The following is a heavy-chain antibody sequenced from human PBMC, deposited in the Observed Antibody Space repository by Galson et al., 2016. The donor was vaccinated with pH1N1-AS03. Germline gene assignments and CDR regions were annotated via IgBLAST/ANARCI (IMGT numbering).Heavy chain of an antibody. CDR1: GFRFTTYW. CDR3: ARGDGYNYYFDY. CDR2: IYPGDSDT. J-gene: IGHJ4*02. V-gene: IGHV5-51*03. Sequence: QSGAEVKKPGESLMISCKASGFRFTTYWIAWVRQLPGKGLEWMGFIYPGDSDTKYSPSFQGQVTISADKSISTAYLRWNSLKASDTAMYYCARGDGYNYYFDYWGQGTPVTVSS. D-gene: IGHD5-24*01.